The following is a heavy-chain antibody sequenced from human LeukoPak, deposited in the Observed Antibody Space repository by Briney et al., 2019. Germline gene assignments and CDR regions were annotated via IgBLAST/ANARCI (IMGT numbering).Heavy chain of an antibody. CDR1: GFTFSNYG. V-gene: IGHV3-30*02. D-gene: IGHD1-14*01. Sequence: GGSLRLSCAASGFTFSNYGMHWVRQAPGKGLEWVAFIRYDGSNKYYADSVKGRFTISRDNSRNTLYLQMNSLRAEDTAVYYCAKGGPEYYYYYYMDVWGKGTTVTISS. CDR2: IRYDGSNK. J-gene: IGHJ6*03. CDR3: AKGGPEYYYYYYMDV.